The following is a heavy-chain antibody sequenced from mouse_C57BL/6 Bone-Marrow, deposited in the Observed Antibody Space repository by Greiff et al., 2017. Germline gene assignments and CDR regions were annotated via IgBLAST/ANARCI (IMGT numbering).Heavy chain of an antibody. D-gene: IGHD1-1*01. CDR3: ANYYGSSYPAWFAY. Sequence: QVQLQQSGAELAKPGASVKLSCKASGYTFTSYWMHWVKPRPGQGLEWIGYINPRSGYSKYNQKFKDKATLTADKSSSTAYMQLSSLTYEDTAVYYCANYYGSSYPAWFAYWGQGTLVTVSA. CDR2: INPRSGYS. CDR1: GYTFTSYW. V-gene: IGHV1-7*01. J-gene: IGHJ3*01.